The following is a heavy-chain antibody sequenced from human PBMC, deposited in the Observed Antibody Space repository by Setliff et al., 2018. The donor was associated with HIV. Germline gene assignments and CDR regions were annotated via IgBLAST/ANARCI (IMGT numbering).Heavy chain of an antibody. CDR3: AREEKLSAVAGTMYYYYAMDV. V-gene: IGHV4-30-4*08. CDR2: IYHSGIT. CDR1: GGSITSGDYH. D-gene: IGHD6-19*01. Sequence: PSETLSLTCTVSGGSITSGDYHWSWIRQPPGKGLEWIGYIYHSGITYYNSSLKSRVTISVDTSKNQFSLNLTSVTAADTAVYYCAREEKLSAVAGTMYYYYAMDVWGQGTPVTVSS. J-gene: IGHJ6*02.